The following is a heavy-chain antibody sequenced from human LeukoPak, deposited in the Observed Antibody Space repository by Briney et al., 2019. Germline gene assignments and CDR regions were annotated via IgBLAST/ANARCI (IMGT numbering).Heavy chain of an antibody. D-gene: IGHD4-23*01. CDR1: GLTLSTYW. CDR2: INSDGSTT. J-gene: IGHJ4*02. Sequence: GGSRRPSCAASGLTLSTYWMHWVRQAPGKGRVWVSRINSDGSTTNYADSVKGRFTISRYNARNTLYLQMNSLRVEDTAVYYCVRDTVRWYVFDYWGQGALVTVSS. V-gene: IGHV3-74*01. CDR3: VRDTVRWYVFDY.